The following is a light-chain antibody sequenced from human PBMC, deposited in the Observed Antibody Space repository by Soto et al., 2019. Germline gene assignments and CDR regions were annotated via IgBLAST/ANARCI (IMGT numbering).Light chain of an antibody. CDR1: QSVDSKD. V-gene: IGKV3-20*01. Sequence: EIVLTQSPGTLSLSPGERATLSCRASQSVDSKDLAWYQQKPGQAPRILIFAASSRATRIPYRFSGSGSGTYFTLNISSLEPGAFAVYYFHQYGYQPWTFGQGTKVLIK. CDR3: HQYGYQPWT. CDR2: AAS. J-gene: IGKJ1*01.